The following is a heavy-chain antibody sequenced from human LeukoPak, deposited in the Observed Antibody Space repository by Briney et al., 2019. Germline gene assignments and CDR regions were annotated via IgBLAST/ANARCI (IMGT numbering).Heavy chain of an antibody. J-gene: IGHJ4*02. Sequence: PGRSLRLSCAASKFTFDDYAMHWVRQAPGKGLEWVSHISWNGGITHYADSVKGRFTISRDNAKNSLYLQMNSLTAEDTALYYCAKDIGPQLSNGLNFFHSWGQGTRVSVSS. CDR3: AKDIGPQLSNGLNFFHS. CDR2: ISWNGGIT. D-gene: IGHD6-13*01. V-gene: IGHV3-9*01. CDR1: KFTFDDYA.